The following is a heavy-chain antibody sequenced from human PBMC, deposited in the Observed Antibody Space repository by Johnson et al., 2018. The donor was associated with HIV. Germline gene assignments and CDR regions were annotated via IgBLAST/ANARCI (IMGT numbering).Heavy chain of an antibody. J-gene: IGHJ3*02. Sequence: HVQLVESGGGLVQPGGSLRLSCAASGFTCSSYAMHWVRQAPGKGLEWVAVISYDGSNKYYADSVKGRFTISRDNSKNTLYLQMNSLRAEDTAVYYCARGDGYRRAFDIWGQGTMVTVSS. V-gene: IGHV3-30*04. D-gene: IGHD1-1*01. CDR1: GFTCSSYA. CDR3: ARGDGYRRAFDI. CDR2: ISYDGSNK.